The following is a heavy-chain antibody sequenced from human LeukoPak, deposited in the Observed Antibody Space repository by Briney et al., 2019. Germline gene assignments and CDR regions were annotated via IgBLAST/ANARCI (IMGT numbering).Heavy chain of an antibody. CDR1: GFTFSSYS. CDR2: ISSSSSYI. J-gene: IGHJ4*02. Sequence: PGGSLRLSCAASGFTFSSYSMNWVRQAPGKGLEWVSSISSSSSYIYYADSVKGRFTISRDNAKNSLYLQMNSLRAEDTAVYYCARDGGYDSSGYYFRDFDYWGQGTLVTVSS. CDR3: ARDGGYDSSGYYFRDFDY. V-gene: IGHV3-21*01. D-gene: IGHD3-22*01.